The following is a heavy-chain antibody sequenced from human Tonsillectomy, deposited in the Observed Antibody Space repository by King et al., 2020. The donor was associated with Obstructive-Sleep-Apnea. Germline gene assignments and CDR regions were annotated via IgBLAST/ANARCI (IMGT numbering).Heavy chain of an antibody. Sequence: QLVQSGAEVKKPGASVKVSCKASGYTFTSHGISWVRQAPGQGLEWMGWISAYNGNTNYAQKLQGRVTMTTDTSKSTAYMDLRSLRSDDSAVYYFALGDDYGGLYYFDYWGQGTLVTVSS. V-gene: IGHV1-18*01. CDR1: GYTFTSHG. CDR3: ALGDDYGGLYYFDY. D-gene: IGHD4-23*01. J-gene: IGHJ4*02. CDR2: ISAYNGNT.